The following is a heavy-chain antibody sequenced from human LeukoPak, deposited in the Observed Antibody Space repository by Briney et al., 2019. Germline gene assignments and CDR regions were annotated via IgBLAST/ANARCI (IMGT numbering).Heavy chain of an antibody. CDR2: IYYSGST. J-gene: IGHJ4*02. CDR1: GGSISSYY. Sequence: SETLSLTCSVSGGSISSYYWSWIRQPPGKGLEWIGYIYYSGSTNYNPSPKSRVTISVDTSKNQFSLKLSSVTAADTAVYYCAGGVATTGGFYFDYWGQGTLVTVSS. CDR3: AGGVATTGGFYFDY. V-gene: IGHV4-59*01. D-gene: IGHD5-12*01.